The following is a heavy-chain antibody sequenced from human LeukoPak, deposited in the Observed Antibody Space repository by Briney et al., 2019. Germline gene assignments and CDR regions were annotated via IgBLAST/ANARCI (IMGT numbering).Heavy chain of an antibody. CDR3: ARDDSYYYDSSGAY. Sequence: GGSLRLSCAASGFTFSSYSMNWVRQAPGKGLEWVSSISSSSSTIYYADSVKGRFTISRDNAKNSLYLQMNSLRDEDTAVYYCARDDSYYYDSSGAYWGQGTLVTVSS. J-gene: IGHJ4*02. V-gene: IGHV3-48*02. CDR1: GFTFSSYS. CDR2: ISSSSSTI. D-gene: IGHD3-22*01.